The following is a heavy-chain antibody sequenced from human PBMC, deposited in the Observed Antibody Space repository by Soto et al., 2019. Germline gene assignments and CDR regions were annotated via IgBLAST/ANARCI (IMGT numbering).Heavy chain of an antibody. J-gene: IGHJ4*02. CDR1: GFTFSSYA. CDR2: ISYDGSNK. V-gene: IGHV3-30-3*01. D-gene: IGHD3-22*01. Sequence: QVQLVESGGGVVQPGRSLRLSCAASGFTFSSYAMHWVRQAPGKGLEWVAVISYDGSNKYYADSVKSRFTISRDNSKNTLYLQMNSLRTEDTAVHYCVRDGNHYDSSGPCFDYWGQGTLVTVSS. CDR3: VRDGNHYDSSGPCFDY.